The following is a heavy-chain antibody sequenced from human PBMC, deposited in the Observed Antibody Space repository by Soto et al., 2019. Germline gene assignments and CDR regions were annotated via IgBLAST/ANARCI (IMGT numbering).Heavy chain of an antibody. CDR3: ARGSSGWYDY. CDR1: GFTFSTYS. J-gene: IGHJ4*02. V-gene: IGHV3-48*02. CDR2: ISSSGSSI. Sequence: PGGSLRLSCEASGFTFSTYSMNWVRQAPGKGLEWVSYISSSGSSIYHADSVKGRFTVSRDNAKNSLFLQMESLRDEDTAVYYCARGSSGWYDYWGQGTLVTVSS. D-gene: IGHD6-19*01.